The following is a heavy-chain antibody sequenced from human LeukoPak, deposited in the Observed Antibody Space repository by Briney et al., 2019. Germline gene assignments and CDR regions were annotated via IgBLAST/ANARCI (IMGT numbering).Heavy chain of an antibody. V-gene: IGHV4-31*03. D-gene: IGHD6-19*01. J-gene: IGHJ5*02. Sequence: SETLSLTCTVSGGSISSGGYYWSWIRQHPGKGLEWIGYIYYSGSTYYNPSLKSRVTISVDTSKNQFSLKLSSVTAADTAVYYCARDTGQWLVRGYNWFDPWGQGTLATVSS. CDR3: ARDTGQWLVRGYNWFDP. CDR1: GGSISSGGYY. CDR2: IYYSGST.